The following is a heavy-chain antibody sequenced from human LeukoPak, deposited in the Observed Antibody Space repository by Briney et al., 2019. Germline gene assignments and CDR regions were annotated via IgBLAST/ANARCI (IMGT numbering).Heavy chain of an antibody. CDR2: INPSGGST. CDR1: GGTFSSYA. CDR3: ARDHGYGDYGAFDI. V-gene: IGHV1-46*01. D-gene: IGHD4-17*01. J-gene: IGHJ3*02. Sequence: ASVKVSCKASGGTFSSYAISWVRQAPGQGREWMGIINPSGGSTSYAQKFQGRVTMTRDMSTSTVYMELSSLRSEDTAVYYCARDHGYGDYGAFDIWGQGTMVTVSS.